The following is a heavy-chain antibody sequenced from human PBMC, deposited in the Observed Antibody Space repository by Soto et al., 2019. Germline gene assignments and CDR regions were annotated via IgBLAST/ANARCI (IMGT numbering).Heavy chain of an antibody. Sequence: QVQLQESGPGLVKPSQTLSLTCTVSGGSISSGGYYWSWIRQPPGKDLEWIGYIYYSGSTYYNTSLKRRVAISVDTSKNQFSLKLSSVTAADSAVYYCARDEAAMTEPDDFDIWVQGTMVTVSS. CDR3: ARDEAAMTEPDDFDI. V-gene: IGHV4-30-4*01. D-gene: IGHD2-2*01. J-gene: IGHJ3*02. CDR1: GGSISSGGYY. CDR2: IYYSGST.